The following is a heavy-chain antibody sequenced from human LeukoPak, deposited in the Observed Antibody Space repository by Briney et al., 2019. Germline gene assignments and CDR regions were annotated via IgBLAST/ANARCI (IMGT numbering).Heavy chain of an antibody. CDR2: ISAYNGNT. V-gene: IGHV1-18*04. Sequence: ASVKVSCKASGYSFTSYGISWVRQAPGQGLEWMGWISAYNGNTNYAQKLQGRVTMTTDTSTSTAYMELRSLRSDDTAVYYCATDPYGEGEPDYWGQGTLVTVSS. CDR1: GYSFTSYG. J-gene: IGHJ4*02. CDR3: ATDPYGEGEPDY. D-gene: IGHD4-17*01.